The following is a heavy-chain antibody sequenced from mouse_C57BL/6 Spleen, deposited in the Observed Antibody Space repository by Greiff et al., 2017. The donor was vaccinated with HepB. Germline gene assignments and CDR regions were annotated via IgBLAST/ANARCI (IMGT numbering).Heavy chain of an antibody. Sequence: QVQLQQSGPELVKPGASVKISCKASGYAFSSSWMNWVKQRPGKGLEWIGRIYPGDGDNNYNGKFKGKATLTADKSSSTAYMQLSSLTSEDSAVYFCAREGPGTDWYFDVWGTGTTVTVSS. V-gene: IGHV1-82*01. CDR1: GYAFSSSW. D-gene: IGHD4-1*01. J-gene: IGHJ1*03. CDR2: IYPGDGDN. CDR3: AREGPGTDWYFDV.